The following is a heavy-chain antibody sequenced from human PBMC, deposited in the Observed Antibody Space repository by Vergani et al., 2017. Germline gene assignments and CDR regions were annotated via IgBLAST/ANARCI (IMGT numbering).Heavy chain of an antibody. D-gene: IGHD2-2*01. V-gene: IGHV3-30*18. CDR1: GFSFRGHG. CDR3: AKDRRYCSSTSCSYYYYYMDV. J-gene: IGHJ6*03. Sequence: QVHLVESGGGVVQPGRSLTLSCVASGFSFRGHGMHWVRQAPGKGLEWVAMISYDGSNKYYADSVKGRFTISRDNSKNTLYLQMNSLRAEDTAVYYCAKDRRYCSSTSCSYYYYYMDVWGKGTTVTVSS. CDR2: ISYDGSNK.